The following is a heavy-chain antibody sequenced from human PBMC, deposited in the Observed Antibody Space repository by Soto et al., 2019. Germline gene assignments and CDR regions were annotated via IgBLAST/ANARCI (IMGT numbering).Heavy chain of an antibody. Sequence: GESLKISCXGSGFTFTSYWIAWVRQMPGKGPEWMGVVFPGDSDTRYSPSFQGQVIISADKSTSTAYLQWSSLKASDSAIYYCARQGEGFYQRQIDFWGQGTLVKVSS. CDR3: ARQGEGFYQRQIDF. V-gene: IGHV5-51*01. CDR1: GFTFTSYW. CDR2: VFPGDSDT. D-gene: IGHD3-10*01. J-gene: IGHJ4*02.